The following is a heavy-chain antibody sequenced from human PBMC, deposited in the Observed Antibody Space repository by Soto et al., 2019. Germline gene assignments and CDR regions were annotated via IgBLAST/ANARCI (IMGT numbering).Heavy chain of an antibody. D-gene: IGHD3-10*01. CDR2: VSGSGDST. V-gene: IGHV3-23*01. J-gene: IGHJ4*02. Sequence: ELQVLESGGGLVQPGGSLRLTCAASGFTLSEYGTSWVRQAPGKGLEWVSFVSGSGDSTYYTDSVKGRFTISRDSSKNTVCLQMNSLRAEDTAVYYCATSNYGERDWGQGTLVTFSS. CDR3: ATSNYGERD. CDR1: GFTLSEYG.